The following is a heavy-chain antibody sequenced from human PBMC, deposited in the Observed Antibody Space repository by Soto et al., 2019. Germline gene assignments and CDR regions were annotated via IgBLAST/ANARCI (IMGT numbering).Heavy chain of an antibody. Sequence: GGSLRLSCAASGFTFSNAWMSWVRQAPGKGLEWVGRIKSKTDGGTTDYAAPVKGRFTISRDDSKNTLYQQMNSLKTDDTAVYYCTTDYFRPDFWSGANDYWGQGTLVTVSS. CDR2: IKSKTDGGTT. J-gene: IGHJ4*02. V-gene: IGHV3-15*01. CDR3: TTDYFRPDFWSGANDY. CDR1: GFTFSNAW. D-gene: IGHD3-3*01.